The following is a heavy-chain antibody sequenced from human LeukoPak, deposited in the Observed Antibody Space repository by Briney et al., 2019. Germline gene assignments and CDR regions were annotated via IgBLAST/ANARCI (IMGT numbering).Heavy chain of an antibody. J-gene: IGHJ4*02. CDR3: AKGGSGSYQQDPYYFDY. D-gene: IGHD6-19*01. CDR1: GFTFSSYA. V-gene: IGHV3-23*01. CDR2: ISGSGGST. Sequence: GGSLRLSCAASGFTFSSYAMSWVRQAPGKGLEWVSAISGSGGSTYYADSVKGRFTISRDNSKNTLYLQMNSLRAEDTAVYYCAKGGSGSYQQDPYYFDYWGQGTLVTVSS.